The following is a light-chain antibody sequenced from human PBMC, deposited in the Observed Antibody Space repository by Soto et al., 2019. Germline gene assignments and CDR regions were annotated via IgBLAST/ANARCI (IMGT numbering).Light chain of an antibody. J-gene: IGLJ3*02. CDR3: SSYTTSSTQV. V-gene: IGLV2-14*03. CDR1: SSDIGGYNF. Sequence: QSALTQPASVSGSPGQSITISCTGTSSDIGGYNFVSWYQQHPGKAPKLMIYDVTNRPPGLSDRFSGSKSGNTASLTISGLQAEDEADYYCSSYTTSSTQVFGGGTKLTVL. CDR2: DVT.